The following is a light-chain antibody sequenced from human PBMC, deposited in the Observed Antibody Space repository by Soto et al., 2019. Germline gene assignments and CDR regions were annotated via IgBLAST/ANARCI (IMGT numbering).Light chain of an antibody. CDR1: SSHSSYA. J-gene: IGLJ3*02. CDR2: LNIDGSH. CDR3: QTGDTGIRV. Sequence: QPVLTQSPSASASLGASVKLTCTLRSSHSSYAIAWHQQQPEKGPRYLMKLNIDGSHTKGDGIPDRFSGSSSGAERYLTISSRQSEDEADYYCQTGDTGIRVFGGGTKLTVL. V-gene: IGLV4-69*01.